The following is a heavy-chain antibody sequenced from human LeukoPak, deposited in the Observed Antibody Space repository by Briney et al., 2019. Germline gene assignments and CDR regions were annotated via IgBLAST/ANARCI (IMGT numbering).Heavy chain of an antibody. J-gene: IGHJ4*02. CDR3: ARETGYAFDY. V-gene: IGHV3-48*02. Sequence: GGSLRLSCAASGFTFSGYSMNWVRRAPGKGLEWVSYISSSSSIISYADSVRGRFTISRDNAKNSLYLQMNSLRDEDTAVYYCARETGYAFDYWGQGTLVTVSS. CDR1: GFTFSGYS. CDR2: ISSSSSII. D-gene: IGHD2-8*01.